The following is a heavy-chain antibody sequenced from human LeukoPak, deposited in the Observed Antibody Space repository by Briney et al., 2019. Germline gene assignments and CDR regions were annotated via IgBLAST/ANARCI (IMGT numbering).Heavy chain of an antibody. Sequence: GGSLRLSCAASGFTFSSYAMSWVRQAPGKGREWVSAISGSGGSTYYADSVKGRFTISRDNSKNTLYLQMNSLRAEDTAVYYCAKDGVGATFFDYWGQGTLVTVSS. CDR2: ISGSGGST. V-gene: IGHV3-23*01. CDR1: GFTFSSYA. CDR3: AKDGVGATFFDY. J-gene: IGHJ4*02. D-gene: IGHD1-26*01.